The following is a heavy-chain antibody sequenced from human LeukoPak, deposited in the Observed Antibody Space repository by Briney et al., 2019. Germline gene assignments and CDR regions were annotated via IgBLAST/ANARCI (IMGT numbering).Heavy chain of an antibody. D-gene: IGHD2-15*01. CDR1: GSTFSSYG. CDR2: ISYEGSNK. Sequence: ERSLRLSCAASGSTFSSYGMYWVRQAPGKGLEWVALISYEGSNKHYADSVKGRFTISRDNYNNTLYLQMNSLRAEDTAVYYCAKERVVGAPYYYYGMDVWGQGTTVTVSS. V-gene: IGHV3-30*18. CDR3: AKERVVGAPYYYYGMDV. J-gene: IGHJ6*02.